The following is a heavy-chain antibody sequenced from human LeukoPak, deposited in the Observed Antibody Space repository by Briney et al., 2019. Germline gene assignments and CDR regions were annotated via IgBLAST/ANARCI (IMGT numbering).Heavy chain of an antibody. Sequence: GGSLRLSCVASGFTFSSYSMNWVRQGPGKGLEWVASLSSSTRYISYADSVKGRFTISKDNAKNSLYLQMNSLRVEDTAVYFCAKGAPGYTSSRYDGWGQGTLVTVSS. D-gene: IGHD6-13*01. J-gene: IGHJ5*02. CDR2: LSSSTRYI. CDR3: AKGAPGYTSSRYDG. CDR1: GFTFSSYS. V-gene: IGHV3-21*01.